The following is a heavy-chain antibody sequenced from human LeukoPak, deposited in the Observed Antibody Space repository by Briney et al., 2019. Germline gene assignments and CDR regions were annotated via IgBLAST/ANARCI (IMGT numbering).Heavy chain of an antibody. D-gene: IGHD3-22*01. V-gene: IGHV3-30-3*01. J-gene: IGHJ4*02. CDR1: GFTFTAYL. CDR3: VRESEYYFDHSASFDY. Sequence: GGSLRLSCAASGFTFTAYLIHWVRQAPGKGLEWVAVMSSDGNAMFYADSVKGRFTISIDNSKNTLYLQMNSLRAEDTAVYYCVRESEYYFDHSASFDYWGQGTLVTVSS. CDR2: MSSDGNAM.